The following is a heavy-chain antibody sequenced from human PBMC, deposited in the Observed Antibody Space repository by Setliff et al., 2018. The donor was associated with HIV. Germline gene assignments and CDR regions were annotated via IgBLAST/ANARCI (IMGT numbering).Heavy chain of an antibody. V-gene: IGHV1-2*02. CDR1: GYTLTEVS. Sequence: ASVKVSCKVSGYTLTEVSVHWVRQAPGKGLEWMGWINPNSGGTIFAQKFQGRVTMTRDTSISTAYMELRRLRSDDTAMYYCAKGRSPTLGSWFDPWGQGTLVTV. D-gene: IGHD3-16*01. CDR3: AKGRSPTLGSWFDP. CDR2: INPNSGGT. J-gene: IGHJ5*02.